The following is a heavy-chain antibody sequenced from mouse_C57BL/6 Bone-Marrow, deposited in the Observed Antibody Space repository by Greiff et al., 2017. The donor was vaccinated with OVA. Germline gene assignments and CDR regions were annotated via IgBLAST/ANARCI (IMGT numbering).Heavy chain of an antibody. Sequence: EVKVVESGGDLVKPGGSLKLSCAASGFTFSSYGMSWVRQTPDKRLEWVATISSGGSDTYYPDSVKGRFTISRDNAKNTLYLQMSSLKSEDTAMYYCARHVITTVVARNWYFDVWGTGTTVTVSS. CDR2: ISSGGSDT. J-gene: IGHJ1*03. D-gene: IGHD1-1*01. CDR1: GFTFSSYG. V-gene: IGHV5-6*01. CDR3: ARHVITTVVARNWYFDV.